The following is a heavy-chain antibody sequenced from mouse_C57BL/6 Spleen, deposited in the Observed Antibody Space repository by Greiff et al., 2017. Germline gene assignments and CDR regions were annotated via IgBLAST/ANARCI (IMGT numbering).Heavy chain of an antibody. J-gene: IGHJ3*01. D-gene: IGHD2-3*01. CDR1: GFTFSSYG. Sequence: EVMLVESGGDLVKPGGSLKLSCAASGFTFSSYGMSWVRQTPDKRLEWVATISSGGSYTYYPDSVKGRFNISRDNAKNTLYLQMSSLKSEDTAMYYCASDDGYEEAWFADWGQGTLVTVSA. CDR3: ASDDGYEEAWFAD. CDR2: ISSGGSYT. V-gene: IGHV5-6*01.